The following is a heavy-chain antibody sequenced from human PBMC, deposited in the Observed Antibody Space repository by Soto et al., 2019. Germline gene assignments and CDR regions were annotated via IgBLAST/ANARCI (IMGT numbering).Heavy chain of an antibody. Sequence: SETLSLTCTVSGGSISSYYWSWIRQPPGKGLEWIGYIYYSGSTNYNPSLKSRVTISVDTSKNQFSLKLSSVTAADTAVYYCAREQGAVAGYYYYGMDVWGQGTTVTVSS. J-gene: IGHJ6*02. CDR3: AREQGAVAGYYYYGMDV. CDR2: IYYSGST. D-gene: IGHD6-19*01. CDR1: GGSISSYY. V-gene: IGHV4-59*01.